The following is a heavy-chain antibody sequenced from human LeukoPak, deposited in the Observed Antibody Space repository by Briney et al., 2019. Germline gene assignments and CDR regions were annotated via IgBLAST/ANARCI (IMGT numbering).Heavy chain of an antibody. CDR2: IYYSGST. D-gene: IGHD6-13*01. J-gene: IGHJ3*02. CDR1: GGSFSGYY. Sequence: PSETLSLTCAVYGGSFSGYYWSWIRQPPGKGLEWIGYIYYSGSTNYNPSLKSRVTISVDTSKNQFSLKLSSVTAADTAVYYCASPGYGDAFDIWGQGTMVTVSS. CDR3: ASPGYGDAFDI. V-gene: IGHV4-59*01.